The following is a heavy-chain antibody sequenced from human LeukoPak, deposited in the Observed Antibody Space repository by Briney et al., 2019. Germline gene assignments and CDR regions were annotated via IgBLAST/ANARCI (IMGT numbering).Heavy chain of an antibody. J-gene: IGHJ4*02. CDR1: GYTFTGYY. D-gene: IGHD3-22*01. CDR2: INPNSGGT. V-gene: IGHV1-2*02. Sequence: ASVKVSCKASGYTFTGYYMHWVRQAPGQGLEWMGWINPNSGGTNYAQKFQGRVTMTRDTSISTAYMELSRLRSDDTAVYYCARNGHYYDSSGYYSDWGQGTLVTVSS. CDR3: ARNGHYYDSSGYYSD.